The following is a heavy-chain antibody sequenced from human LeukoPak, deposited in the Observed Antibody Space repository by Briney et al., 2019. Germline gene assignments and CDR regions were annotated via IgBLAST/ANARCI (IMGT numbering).Heavy chain of an antibody. J-gene: IGHJ2*01. D-gene: IGHD3-3*01. CDR2: TYTTGTTDYTTGST. CDR1: GGSISSYY. V-gene: IGHV4-4*09. Sequence: SETLSLTCTVSGGSISSYYWSWIRQPPGKGLEWIGYTYTTGTTDYTTGSTDYNPSLKSRVSISVDTSKSRLFLNLNSVTAADTAVYLCARRGTIFGPESLWGRGTLVTVSS. CDR3: ARRGTIFGPESL.